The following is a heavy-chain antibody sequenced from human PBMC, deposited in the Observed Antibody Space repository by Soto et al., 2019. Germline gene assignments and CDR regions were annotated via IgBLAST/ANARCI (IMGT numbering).Heavy chain of an antibody. CDR1: GFTFSSYA. Sequence: PVESLRLSCAASGFTFSSYAMIWVRQAPGKGLEWVSAISGSGGSTYYADSVKGRFTISRDNSKNTLYLQMNSLRAEDTAVYYCAKDLWAAVAGTHAFDIWGQGTMVTVSS. D-gene: IGHD6-19*01. CDR2: ISGSGGST. CDR3: AKDLWAAVAGTHAFDI. V-gene: IGHV3-23*01. J-gene: IGHJ3*02.